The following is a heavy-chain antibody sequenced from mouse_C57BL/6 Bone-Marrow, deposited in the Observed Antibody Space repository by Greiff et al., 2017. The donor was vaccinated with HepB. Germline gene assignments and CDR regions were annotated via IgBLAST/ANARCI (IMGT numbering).Heavy chain of an antibody. D-gene: IGHD2-1*01. CDR1: GFNIKDDY. CDR3: TPLYGNYPYWYLDV. V-gene: IGHV14-4*01. CDR2: IDPENGDT. Sequence: EVKLQESGAELVRPGASVKLSCTASGFNIKDDYMHWVKQRPEQGLEWIGWIDPENGDTEYASKFQGKATITADTSSNTAYLQLSSLTSEDTAVYYCTPLYGNYPYWYLDVWGTGTTVTVSS. J-gene: IGHJ1*03.